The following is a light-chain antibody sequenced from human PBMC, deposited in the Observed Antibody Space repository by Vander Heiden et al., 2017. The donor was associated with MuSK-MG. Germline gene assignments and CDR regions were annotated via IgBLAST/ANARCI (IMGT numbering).Light chain of an antibody. Sequence: SISCRSGQSLLHSNGFNYLDWYLQKPGQSPQLLIYFGSNRDSGVPDRFSGSGSGTDFTLRISKVEAEDVGVYFCRQCLQTPITFGQGTLMEIK. CDR2: FGS. J-gene: IGKJ5*01. V-gene: IGKV2-28*01. CDR1: QSLLHSNGFNY. CDR3: RQCLQTPIT.